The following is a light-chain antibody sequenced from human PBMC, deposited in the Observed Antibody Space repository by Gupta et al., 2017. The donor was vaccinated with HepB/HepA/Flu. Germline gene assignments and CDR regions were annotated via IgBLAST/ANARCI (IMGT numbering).Light chain of an antibody. CDR2: SNN. CDR3: ATWDDSLNGWV. J-gene: IGLJ3*02. V-gene: IGLV1-44*01. Sequence: SVLTQPPSASGTPGQRVTISCSGSSSNIGSNTVTWYQQPPGTAPKVLIYSNNQRPSGVPDRFSGSKSGTSASLAISGLQSEDEADYYCATWDDSLNGWVFGGGTKLTVL. CDR1: SSNIGSNT.